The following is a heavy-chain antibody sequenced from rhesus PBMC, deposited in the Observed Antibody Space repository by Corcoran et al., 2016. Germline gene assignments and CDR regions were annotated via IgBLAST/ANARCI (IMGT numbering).Heavy chain of an antibody. D-gene: IGHD6-13*01. Sequence: EVQLVESGGGLVQPGGSLRLSCAASGFTFSSYWMYWVRQAPGKGLEWVSRISCDGVITSYADSVKGRFTISRENAKNSLYLQMNSLRAEVTAVYYCAKAIAANIFDYWGQGVLVTVSS. CDR1: GFTFSSYW. V-gene: IGHV3-119*01. CDR2: ISCDGVIT. J-gene: IGHJ4*01. CDR3: AKAIAANIFDY.